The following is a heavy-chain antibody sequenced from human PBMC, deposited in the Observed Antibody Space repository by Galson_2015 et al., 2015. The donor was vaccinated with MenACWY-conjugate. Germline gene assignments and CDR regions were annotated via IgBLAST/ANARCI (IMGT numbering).Heavy chain of an antibody. CDR1: GFTFSSYA. CDR3: TEDGAATTVGY. V-gene: IGHV3-23*01. Sequence: SLRLSCAASGFTFSSYAMGWVRQAPGKGLEWVSAISDSSISTYYADSVKGRFTISRDNSKNTLYLQMNSLRAEDTAVYYCTEDGAATTVGYWGQGTLVTVSS. CDR2: ISDSSIST. D-gene: IGHD4-23*01. J-gene: IGHJ4*02.